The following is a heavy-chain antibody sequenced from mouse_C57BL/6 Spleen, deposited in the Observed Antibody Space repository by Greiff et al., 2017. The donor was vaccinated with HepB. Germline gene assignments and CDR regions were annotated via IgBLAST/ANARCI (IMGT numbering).Heavy chain of an antibody. CDR1: GYSFTGYY. Sequence: VQLQQPGVELVKPGASVKISCKASGYSFTGYYMNWVKQSPEKSLEWIGEINPSTGGTTYNQKFKAKATLTVDKSSSTAYMQLKSLTSEDSTVYYCARKGNFPMDYWGQGTSVTVSS. J-gene: IGHJ4*01. CDR3: ARKGNFPMDY. V-gene: IGHV1-42*01. CDR2: INPSTGGT. D-gene: IGHD2-1*01.